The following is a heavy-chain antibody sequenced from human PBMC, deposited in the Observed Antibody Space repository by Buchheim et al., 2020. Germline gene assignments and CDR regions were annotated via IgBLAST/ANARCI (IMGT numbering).Heavy chain of an antibody. Sequence: QVQLVESGGGVVQPGRSLRLSCAASGFTFSSYGMHWVRQAPGKGLEWVAVISYDGSNKYYADSVKGRFTISRDNSKNTLYLQMNSLRAEDTAVYYCAKDGPLTIVRGVITSPPDYWGQGTL. V-gene: IGHV3-30*18. CDR1: GFTFSSYG. D-gene: IGHD3-10*01. CDR3: AKDGPLTIVRGVITSPPDY. J-gene: IGHJ4*02. CDR2: ISYDGSNK.